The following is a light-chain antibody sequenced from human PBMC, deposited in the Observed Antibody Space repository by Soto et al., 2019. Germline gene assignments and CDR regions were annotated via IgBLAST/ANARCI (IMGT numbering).Light chain of an antibody. CDR3: LQDYGDSWT. J-gene: IGKJ1*01. V-gene: IGKV1-6*01. CDR1: RDVGSD. Sequence: TQMTQSPLSLSASVGEKIIITCRASRDVGSDVSWYQQKPGQAPKLVIYAASNLYTGVPSRFSGRRSGTEFTLTISSLQPEDFASYYCLQDYGDSWTFGQWTKVEIE. CDR2: AAS.